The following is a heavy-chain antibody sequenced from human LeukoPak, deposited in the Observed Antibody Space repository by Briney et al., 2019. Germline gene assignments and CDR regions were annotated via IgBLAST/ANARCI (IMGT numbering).Heavy chain of an antibody. V-gene: IGHV4-39*07. D-gene: IGHD2-21*02. CDR2: IYYSGST. CDR1: GGSISSSSYY. Sequence: SETLSLTCTVSGGSISSSSYYWGWIRQPPGKGLEWIGCIYYSGSTYYNPSLKSRVTISVDTSKNQFSLKLSSVTAADTAVYYCARVPVTAIRYYYMDVWGKGTTVTISS. CDR3: ARVPVTAIRYYYMDV. J-gene: IGHJ6*03.